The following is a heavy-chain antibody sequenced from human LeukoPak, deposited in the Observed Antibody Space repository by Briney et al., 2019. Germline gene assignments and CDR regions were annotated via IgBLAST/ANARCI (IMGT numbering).Heavy chain of an antibody. J-gene: IGHJ4*02. D-gene: IGHD3-3*01. V-gene: IGHV1-18*01. Sequence: GASVKVSCKASGYTFTSYGISWVRQAPGQGLEWMGWISAYNGNTNYAQKLQGRVTMTTDTSTSTAYMELRSLRSDDTAVYYCARGAGYDFWSGYVPHYFDYWGQGTLVTVSS. CDR2: ISAYNGNT. CDR3: ARGAGYDFWSGYVPHYFDY. CDR1: GYTFTSYG.